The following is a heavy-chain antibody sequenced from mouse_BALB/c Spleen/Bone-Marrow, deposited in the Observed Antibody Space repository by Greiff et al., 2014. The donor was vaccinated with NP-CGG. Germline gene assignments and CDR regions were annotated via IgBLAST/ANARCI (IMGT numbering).Heavy chain of an antibody. V-gene: IGHV2-9*02. CDR3: ARKDYGSRGGYFDV. CDR1: GFSLTSYG. D-gene: IGHD1-1*01. J-gene: IGHJ1*01. Sequence: VQVVESGPGLVAPSQSLSITCTVSGFSLTSYGVHWVRQPPGKGLEWLGLIWAGGSTNYNSALMSRLRISKDNSKSQVFLKMNSLQTDDTAMYYCARKDYGSRGGYFDVWGAGTTVTVSS. CDR2: IWAGGST.